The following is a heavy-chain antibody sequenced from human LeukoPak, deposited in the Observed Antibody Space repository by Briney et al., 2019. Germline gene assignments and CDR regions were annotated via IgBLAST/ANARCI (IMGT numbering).Heavy chain of an antibody. CDR2: IYHSGKT. Sequence: PSETLSLTCDVAVYSIRSGYDWDWIRQPPGKGLEWIGNIYHSGKTFHNPSLKSRVTISVDTSKNQFSLRLSSVTASDTAVYYCRRILGAYCSCNSCPDAFDIWDQGTMVTVSS. CDR3: RRILGAYCSCNSCPDAFDI. J-gene: IGHJ3*02. V-gene: IGHV4-38-2*01. CDR1: VYSIRSGYD. D-gene: IGHD2-15*01.